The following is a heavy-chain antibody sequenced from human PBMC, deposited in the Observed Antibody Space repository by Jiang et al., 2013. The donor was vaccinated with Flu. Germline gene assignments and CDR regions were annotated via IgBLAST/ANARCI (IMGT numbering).Heavy chain of an antibody. CDR2: IGGSGDNT. CDR3: AAYIHYYESSGYYYNY. J-gene: IGHJ4*02. V-gene: IGHV3-23*01. D-gene: IGHD3-22*01. CDR1: GFTFSSYA. Sequence: GLVQPGGSLRLSCAASGFTFSSYAMIWVRQAPGKGLEWVSAIGGSGDNTYYADSVKGRFTISRDNSKDTLYVQMNSLRAEDTAVYYCAAYIHYYESSGYYYNYWGQGTLVTVSS.